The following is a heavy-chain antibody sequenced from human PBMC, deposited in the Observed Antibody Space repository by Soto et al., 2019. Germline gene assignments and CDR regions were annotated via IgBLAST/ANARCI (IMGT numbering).Heavy chain of an antibody. Sequence: EVPVKVSSKASGYTFTSYYMYWARHSPGKGLEWMGWINPYNGNTNYAQKLQGRVTMTTDTSTSTAYMELRSLRSDDTAVYYCTREGSAPYYYYGMDAWGQGTTVTVSS. CDR2: INPYNGNT. D-gene: IGHD3-10*01. CDR1: GYTFTSYY. J-gene: IGHJ6*02. CDR3: TREGSAPYYYYGMDA. V-gene: IGHV1-18*04.